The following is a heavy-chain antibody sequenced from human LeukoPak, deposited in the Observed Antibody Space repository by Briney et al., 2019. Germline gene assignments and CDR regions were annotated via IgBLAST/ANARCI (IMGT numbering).Heavy chain of an antibody. J-gene: IGHJ4*02. CDR2: MYDTGQT. D-gene: IGHD2-15*01. CDR1: GGSISGYY. Sequence: SETLSLTCSVSGGSISGYYWSWIRQPPGKGLQWIGYMYDTGQTMYNSTLKSRVAISLDTSKNQFSLRLSSLTAADTAVYYCARQPFATPFDYWGPGTLVTVSS. V-gene: IGHV4-59*08. CDR3: ARQPFATPFDY.